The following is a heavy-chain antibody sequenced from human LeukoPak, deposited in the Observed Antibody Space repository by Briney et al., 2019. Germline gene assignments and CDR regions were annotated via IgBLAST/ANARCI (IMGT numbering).Heavy chain of an antibody. CDR1: GFTFSSYW. J-gene: IGHJ4*02. V-gene: IGHV3-74*01. Sequence: GGSLRLSCAASGFTFSSYWMHWVRQTPGKGLVWVSRIKTDGSTTSYADSVKGRSTISRDNAKNSLYLQMNSLRAEDTAVYYCARGFRYSYDDTFDSWGQGTLVTVSS. CDR3: ARGFRYSYDDTFDS. CDR2: IKTDGSTT. D-gene: IGHD5-18*01.